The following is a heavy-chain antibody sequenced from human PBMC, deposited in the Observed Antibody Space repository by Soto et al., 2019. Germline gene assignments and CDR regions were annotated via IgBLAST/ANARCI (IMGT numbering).Heavy chain of an antibody. CDR2: ISFGGTDK. J-gene: IGHJ6*02. D-gene: IGHD6-19*01. V-gene: IGHV3-33*05. CDR3: AREQWRREGYFHAMDV. CDR1: GFTFKTYG. Sequence: QVKLVESGGGVVQPGRSLRLSCAASGFTFKTYGMHWVRQAPGKGLEWVAVISFGGTDKYYADSVKGRFSIARDNSKSTLYLRMNNRTADDTAVYYCAREQWRREGYFHAMDVWGQGTTVTVSS.